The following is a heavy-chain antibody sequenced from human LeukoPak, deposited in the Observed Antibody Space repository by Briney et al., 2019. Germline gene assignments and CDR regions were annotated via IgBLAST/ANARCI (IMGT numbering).Heavy chain of an antibody. V-gene: IGHV4-59*12. CDR2: IYYSGST. J-gene: IGHJ4*02. CDR1: GGSISSYY. Sequence: PSETLSLTCTVSGGSISSYYWSWIRQPPGKGLEWIGYIYYSGSTNYNPSLKSRVTISVDTSKNQFSLKLSSVTAADTAIYYCARDRATTTEGFDYWGQGTLVTVSS. D-gene: IGHD1-26*01. CDR3: ARDRATTTEGFDY.